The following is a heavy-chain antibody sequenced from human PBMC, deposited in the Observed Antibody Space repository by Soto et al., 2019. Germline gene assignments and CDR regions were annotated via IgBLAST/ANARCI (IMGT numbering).Heavy chain of an antibody. CDR2: IIPILGIA. Sequence: GASVKVSCKASGGTFSSYTISWVRQAPGQGLEWMGRIIPILGIANYAQKFQGRVTITADKSTSTAYMELSSLRSEDTAVYYCAREGVSKGDYYNYMDVWGKGTTVTVSS. CDR1: GGTFSSYT. D-gene: IGHD6-13*01. CDR3: AREGVSKGDYYNYMDV. V-gene: IGHV1-69*04. J-gene: IGHJ6*03.